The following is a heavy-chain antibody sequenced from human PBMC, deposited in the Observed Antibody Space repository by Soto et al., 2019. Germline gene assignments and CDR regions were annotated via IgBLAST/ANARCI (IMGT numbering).Heavy chain of an antibody. CDR2: ISGSGTT. Sequence: GGSLSLSCAASGFTISNSAATWVRQAPGKGLEWVSTISGSGTTYYADSVKGRFTISRDNSNNTLCLQSHSLRAEDSALYYCARYYYVATGYHYAFDYWGRGTLVTVSS. D-gene: IGHD3-22*01. J-gene: IGHJ4*02. CDR1: GFTISNSA. V-gene: IGHV3-23*01. CDR3: ARYYYVATGYHYAFDY.